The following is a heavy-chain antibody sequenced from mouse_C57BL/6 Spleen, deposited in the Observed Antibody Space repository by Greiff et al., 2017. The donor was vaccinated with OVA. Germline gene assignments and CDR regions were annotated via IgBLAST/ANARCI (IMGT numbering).Heavy chain of an antibody. CDR1: GYTFTDYE. CDR3: TRRGLATVVADY. Sequence: VQLVESGAELVRPGASVTLSCKASGYTFTDYEMHWVKQTPVHGLEWIGAIDPETGGTAYNQKFKGKAILTADKSSSTAYMELRSLTSEDSAVYYCTRRGLATVVADYWGQGTTLTVSS. CDR2: IDPETGGT. J-gene: IGHJ2*01. V-gene: IGHV1-15*01. D-gene: IGHD1-1*01.